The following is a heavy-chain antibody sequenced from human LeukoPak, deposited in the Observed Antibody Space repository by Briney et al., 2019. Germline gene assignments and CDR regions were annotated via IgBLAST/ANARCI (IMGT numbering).Heavy chain of an antibody. V-gene: IGHV3-48*03. CDR1: GFSFTSYE. CDR3: ARRGYHYYGLDV. Sequence: GGSLRLSCAASGFSFTSYEMNWVRQAPGKGLEWVSYISTGGITIYYADSVKGRFTISRDNAKNSLYLQMNSLRAEDTAVYYYARRGYHYYGLDVWGQGTTVTVSS. J-gene: IGHJ6*02. CDR2: ISTGGITI. D-gene: IGHD3-10*01.